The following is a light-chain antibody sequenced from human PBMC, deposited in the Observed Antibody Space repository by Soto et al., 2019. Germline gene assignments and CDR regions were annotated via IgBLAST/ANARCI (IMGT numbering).Light chain of an antibody. CDR3: QRYYIAPALT. Sequence: DIQMTQSPSSVSASVGDRVTITCRASQGITNYLAWYQQKPGKAPKLLIHAASTLQSGVPSRFSASGYGTDFTLTISSLQPEDVATYYCQRYYIAPALTFGGGTKVEIK. CDR1: QGITNY. CDR2: AAS. V-gene: IGKV1-27*01. J-gene: IGKJ4*01.